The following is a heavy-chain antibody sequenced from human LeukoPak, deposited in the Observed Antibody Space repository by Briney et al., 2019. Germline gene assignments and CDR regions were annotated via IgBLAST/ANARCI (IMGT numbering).Heavy chain of an antibody. V-gene: IGHV4-38-2*01. CDR2: IYHSGST. CDR1: GYSISSGYY. Sequence: SSDTLSPTCAVSGYSISSGYYWGSIRQPPGKGLQWIGSIYHSGSTYYHPSLKSRVTISVDTSTNQVSLKLSSVTAADTALYYCTRGGAYKPFDYWGQGTLVTVSS. J-gene: IGHJ4*02. CDR3: TRGGAYKPFDY. D-gene: IGHD5-24*01.